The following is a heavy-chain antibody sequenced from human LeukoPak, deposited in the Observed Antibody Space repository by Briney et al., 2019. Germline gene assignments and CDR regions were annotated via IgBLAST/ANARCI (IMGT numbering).Heavy chain of an antibody. Sequence: SETLSLTCTVSGGSISSSSYYWGWIRQPPGKGLEWIGSIYYSGSTYYNPSLKSRVTISVDTSKNQFSLKLSSVTAADTAVYYCARQHGDYDFDYWGQGTLVTVSS. CDR1: GGSISSSSYY. CDR2: IYYSGST. V-gene: IGHV4-39*01. J-gene: IGHJ4*02. D-gene: IGHD4-17*01. CDR3: ARQHGDYDFDY.